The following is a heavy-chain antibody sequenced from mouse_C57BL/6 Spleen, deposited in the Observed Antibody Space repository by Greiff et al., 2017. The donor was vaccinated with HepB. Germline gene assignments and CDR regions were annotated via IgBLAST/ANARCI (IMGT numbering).Heavy chain of an antibody. D-gene: IGHD2-4*01. J-gene: IGHJ4*01. CDR3: AGDYDESYAMDY. Sequence: VQLQQSGPELVKPGASVKISCKASGYAFSSSWLNWVKQRPGKGLEWIGRIYPGDGDTNYNGKFKGKATLTADKSSSTAYRQLSSLTSEDSAVYFGAGDYDESYAMDYWGQGTSVTVSS. V-gene: IGHV1-82*01. CDR2: IYPGDGDT. CDR1: GYAFSSSW.